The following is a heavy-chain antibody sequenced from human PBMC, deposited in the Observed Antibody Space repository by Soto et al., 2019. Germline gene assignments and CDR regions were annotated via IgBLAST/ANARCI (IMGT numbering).Heavy chain of an antibody. CDR2: ISSSSTI. CDR1: GFTFSSYS. Sequence: PGGSLRLSCAASGFTFSSYSMNWVRQAPGKGLEWVSYISSSSTIYYADSVKGRFTISRDNAKNTLYLQMNSLRAEDTAVYYCAKDFVGGPSPYYGMDVWGQGTTVTVSS. CDR3: AKDFVGGPSPYYGMDV. D-gene: IGHD2-15*01. V-gene: IGHV3-48*01. J-gene: IGHJ6*02.